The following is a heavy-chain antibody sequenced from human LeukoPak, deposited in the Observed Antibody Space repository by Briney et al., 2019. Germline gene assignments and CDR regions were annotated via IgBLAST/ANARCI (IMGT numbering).Heavy chain of an antibody. CDR1: GFTFSSYA. CDR3: ARAMIEDAFDI. J-gene: IGHJ3*02. CDR2: ISNGGST. D-gene: IGHD3-22*01. Sequence: GGSLRLSCAASGFTFSSYAMHWVRQAPGKGLEYVSAISNGGSTYCANSVKGRFTISRDNSKNTLYLQMGSLRAEDMAVYYCARAMIEDAFDIWGQGTMVTVSS. V-gene: IGHV3-64*01.